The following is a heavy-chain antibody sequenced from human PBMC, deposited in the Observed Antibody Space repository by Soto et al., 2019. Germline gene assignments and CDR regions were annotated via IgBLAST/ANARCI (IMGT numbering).Heavy chain of an antibody. D-gene: IGHD3-22*01. Sequence: GGSLRLSCAASGFTFSSYAMSWVHQAPGKGLEWVSAISGSGGSTYYADSVKGRFTISRDNSKNTLYLQMNSLRAEDTAVYYCAKEYFSTGYYYGFDYWGQGTLVTVSS. CDR1: GFTFSSYA. CDR2: ISGSGGST. CDR3: AKEYFSTGYYYGFDY. J-gene: IGHJ4*02. V-gene: IGHV3-23*01.